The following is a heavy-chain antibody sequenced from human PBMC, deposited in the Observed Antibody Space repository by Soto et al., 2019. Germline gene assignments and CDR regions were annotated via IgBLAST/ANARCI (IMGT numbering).Heavy chain of an antibody. CDR3: ARDGHGMDV. CDR1: GGSVSTGSYD. V-gene: IGHV4-61*01. CDR2: IFFTGSA. J-gene: IGHJ6*02. Sequence: SETLSLTCTVSGGSVSTGSYDWSWIRQPPGKGLEWVGKIFFTGSAHYNPSLRNRVTMSVDTSKDQFSLTLTSVTAADTAVYYCARDGHGMDVWGQGTTVTVSS.